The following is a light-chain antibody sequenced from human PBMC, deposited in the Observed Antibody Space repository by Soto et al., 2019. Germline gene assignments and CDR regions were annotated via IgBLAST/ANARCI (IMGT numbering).Light chain of an antibody. J-gene: IGLJ1*01. V-gene: IGLV1-40*01. CDR3: GAWDDRLHGYV. CDR2: GNR. Sequence: SVLTQPPSVSGAPGQRVTISCTGNNSNLGAGYDVHWYQQLPGAAPKLVIFGNRNRPSGVPERFSGSKSDTSASLAISGLQSEDEADYYCGAWDDRLHGYVFGTGTKLTVL. CDR1: NSNLGAGYD.